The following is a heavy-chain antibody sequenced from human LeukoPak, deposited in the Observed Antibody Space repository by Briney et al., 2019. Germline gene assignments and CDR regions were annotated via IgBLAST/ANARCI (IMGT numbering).Heavy chain of an antibody. CDR2: IYHSGST. Sequence: PSETLSLTCTVSGYSISSGYYWGWIRQPPGKGLEWIGSIYHSGSTYYNPSLKSRVTMSVDTSKNQFSLKLSSVTAADTAVYYCAREEGATRVAFDIWGQGTMVTVSS. V-gene: IGHV4-38-2*02. CDR3: AREEGATRVAFDI. J-gene: IGHJ3*02. CDR1: GYSISSGYY. D-gene: IGHD1-26*01.